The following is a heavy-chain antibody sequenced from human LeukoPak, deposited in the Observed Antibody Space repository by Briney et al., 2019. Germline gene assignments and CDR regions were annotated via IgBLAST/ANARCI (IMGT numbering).Heavy chain of an antibody. J-gene: IGHJ4*02. CDR2: MNKDGSGK. CDR1: GFTFSISW. D-gene: IGHD1-26*01. V-gene: IGHV3-7*03. CDR3: ARGGVSGGFDY. Sequence: PGGSLRLSCATSGFTFSISWMTWVRQAPGKGLEWVAFMNKDGSGKNCVDSVQGRFTISRDDAKNSLFLQMNSLRAEDTAVYYCARGGVSGGFDYWGQGTLVTVSS.